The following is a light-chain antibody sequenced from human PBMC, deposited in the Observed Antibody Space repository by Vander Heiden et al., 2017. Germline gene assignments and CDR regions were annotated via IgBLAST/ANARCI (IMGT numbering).Light chain of an antibody. J-gene: IGLJ2*01. CDR1: SSNIGAGYD. Sequence: QSVLTHPPSVSGAPGQRVTISCTWGSSNIGAGYDVHWYQQLPGTAPKLLIYGNTNRPSGVPDRFSGSKSGTSASLAITGLQAEDEADYYCQSYDSSLSGSKVFGGGTKLTVL. V-gene: IGLV1-40*01. CDR3: QSYDSSLSGSKV. CDR2: GNT.